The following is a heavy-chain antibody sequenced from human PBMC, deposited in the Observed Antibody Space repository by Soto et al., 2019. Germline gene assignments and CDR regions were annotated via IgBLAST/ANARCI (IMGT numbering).Heavy chain of an antibody. Sequence: SETLSLTCAVYGGSFSGYYWSWIRQPPEKGLEWIGEINHSGSTNYNPSLKSRVTISVDTSKNQFSLKLNSVAAADTAVYYCARKVTGLMGYAYEISGEGTMVT. CDR3: ARKVTGLMGYAYEI. CDR1: GGSFSGYY. V-gene: IGHV4-34*01. CDR2: INHSGST. J-gene: IGHJ3*02. D-gene: IGHD1-20*01.